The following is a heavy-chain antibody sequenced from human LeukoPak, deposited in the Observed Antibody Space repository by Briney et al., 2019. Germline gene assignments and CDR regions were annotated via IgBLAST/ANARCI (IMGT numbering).Heavy chain of an antibody. V-gene: IGHV3-30*02. J-gene: IGHJ1*01. CDR1: GFTFSSYG. Sequence: GGSLRLSCAASGFTFSSYGMHWVRQAPGKGLEWVAFIRYDGSNKYYADSVKGRFTISRDNSKNTLYLQMNSLRAEDTAVYYCAKDQIGCSSTSCYRYFQHWGQGTLVTVSS. D-gene: IGHD2-2*02. CDR2: IRYDGSNK. CDR3: AKDQIGCSSTSCYRYFQH.